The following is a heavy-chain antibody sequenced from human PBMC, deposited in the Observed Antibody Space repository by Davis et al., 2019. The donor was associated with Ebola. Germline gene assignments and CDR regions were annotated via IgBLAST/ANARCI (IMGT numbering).Heavy chain of an antibody. CDR1: GFTVSSNY. D-gene: IGHD4-17*01. J-gene: IGHJ6*02. CDR2: IYSGGST. V-gene: IGHV3-66*01. CDR3: ARDLTTVTIDTESLIRYYYYYGMDV. Sequence: GESLKISCAASGFTVSSNYMSWVRQAPGKGLEWVSVIYSGGSTYYADSVKGRFTISSDNSKNTLYLQMNSLRAEDTAVYYCARDLTTVTIDTESLIRYYYYYGMDVWGQGTTVTVSS.